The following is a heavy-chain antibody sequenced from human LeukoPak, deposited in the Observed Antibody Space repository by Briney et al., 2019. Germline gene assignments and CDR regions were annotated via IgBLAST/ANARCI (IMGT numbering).Heavy chain of an antibody. CDR1: GGSISSSNW. CDR3: ARYTRGRNGMDV. V-gene: IGHV4-4*02. J-gene: IGHJ6*02. Sequence: SETLSLTCAVSGGSISSSNWWSWVRQPPGKGLEWIGEIYHSGSTNYNPSLKSRVTISVDTSKNQFSLKLSSVTAADTAVYYCARYTRGRNGMDVWGQGTTVTVSS. CDR2: IYHSGST. D-gene: IGHD1-26*01.